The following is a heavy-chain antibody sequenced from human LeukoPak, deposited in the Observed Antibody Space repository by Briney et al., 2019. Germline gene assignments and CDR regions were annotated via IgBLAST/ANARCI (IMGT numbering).Heavy chain of an antibody. D-gene: IGHD3-16*01. CDR3: AKHLTNAYYDMIWFDP. J-gene: IGHJ5*02. V-gene: IGHV4-59*11. Sequence: SETLSLTCTVSGGSMNNHYWSWIRQPPGKGPEWIGYIYYSGSTNYNPSLKSRVTISVDTSKNQFSLKLTSVTAADTAVYYCAKHLTNAYYDMIWFDPWGQGTLDTVSS. CDR2: IYYSGST. CDR1: GGSMNNHY.